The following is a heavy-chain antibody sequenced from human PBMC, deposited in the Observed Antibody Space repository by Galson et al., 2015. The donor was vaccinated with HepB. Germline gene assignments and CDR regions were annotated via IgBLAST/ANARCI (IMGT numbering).Heavy chain of an antibody. CDR3: ARDSPRDYTKKTYNDY. D-gene: IGHD4-11*01. Sequence: SLRLSCAASGFTFSSYSMNWVRQAPGKGLEWVSSISSSSSYIYYADSVKGRFTISRDNAKNSLYLQMNSLRAEDTAVYYCARDSPRDYTKKTYNDYWGQGTLVTVSS. CDR1: GFTFSSYS. J-gene: IGHJ4*02. V-gene: IGHV3-21*01. CDR2: ISSSSSYI.